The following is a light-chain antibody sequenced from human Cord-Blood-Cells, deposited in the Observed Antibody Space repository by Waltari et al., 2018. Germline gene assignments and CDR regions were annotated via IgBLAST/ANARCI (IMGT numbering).Light chain of an antibody. Sequence: DIQMTQSPSSVSASVGDRVTITWRASQGISSWLAWYQQKPGKAPKLLIYAASSLQSGVPSRFSGSGSGTDFTLTISSLQPEDYYCQQANSFPWTFGQGTKVEIK. J-gene: IGKJ1*01. CDR1: QGISSW. V-gene: IGKV1-12*01. CDR3: QQANSFPWT. CDR2: AAS.